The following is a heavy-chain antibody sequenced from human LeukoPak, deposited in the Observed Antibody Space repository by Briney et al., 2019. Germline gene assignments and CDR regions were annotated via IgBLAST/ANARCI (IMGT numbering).Heavy chain of an antibody. V-gene: IGHV3-23*01. Sequence: GGSLRLSCAASGFTFSSCALSWVRQAPGKGLEWVSAISENGGTTFYADSVKGRFTITRDNSKNTLFVQMNSLRGEDTAVYYCAKDYGPKQLVFLDSWGQGTLVTVSS. J-gene: IGHJ4*02. CDR2: ISENGGTT. CDR1: GFTFSSCA. CDR3: AKDYGPKQLVFLDS. D-gene: IGHD6-13*01.